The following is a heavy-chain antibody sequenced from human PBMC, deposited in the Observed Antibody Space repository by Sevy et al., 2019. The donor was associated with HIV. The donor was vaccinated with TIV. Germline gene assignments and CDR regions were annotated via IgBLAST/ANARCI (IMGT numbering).Heavy chain of an antibody. V-gene: IGHV3-30*18. CDR1: GFSFSDNG. Sequence: GGSLRLSCAASGFSFSDNGMHWVRQVPGKGLEWVAVISYGGGMQTYAYSVEGRFTVSRDNSKNTLYLQMNSLTTEDTAVYYCTKDAIPPTDTTSSFFDSWGQGTLVTVSS. CDR2: ISYGGGMQ. J-gene: IGHJ4*02. D-gene: IGHD6-6*01. CDR3: TKDAIPPTDTTSSFFDS.